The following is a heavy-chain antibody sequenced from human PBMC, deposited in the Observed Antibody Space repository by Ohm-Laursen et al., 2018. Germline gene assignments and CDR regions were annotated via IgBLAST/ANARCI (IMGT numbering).Heavy chain of an antibody. CDR2: ISGYNGNT. CDR3: ARTADEWDALDI. Sequence: SSVKVSCKASGYTFTSYGISWVRQAPGQGLEWVGWISGYNGNTNYAQKLQGRVTMTTDTSTSTAYMELRSLRSDDTAVYYCARTADEWDALDIWGQGTMVTVSS. D-gene: IGHD2-21*02. J-gene: IGHJ3*02. V-gene: IGHV1-18*01. CDR1: GYTFTSYG.